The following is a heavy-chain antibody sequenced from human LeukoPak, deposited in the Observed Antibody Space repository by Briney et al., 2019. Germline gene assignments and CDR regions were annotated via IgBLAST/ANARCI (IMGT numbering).Heavy chain of an antibody. CDR3: ARGRGSTFGGVIVKGFDY. Sequence: SETLSLTCAVSGYSISSGYYWGWIRQPPGKGLEWIGSIYHSGSTYYNPSLKSRVTISVDTSKNQFSLKLSSVTAADTAVYYCARGRGSTFGGVIVKGFDYWGQGTLVTVSS. D-gene: IGHD3-16*02. J-gene: IGHJ4*02. CDR2: IYHSGST. V-gene: IGHV4-38-2*01. CDR1: GYSISSGYY.